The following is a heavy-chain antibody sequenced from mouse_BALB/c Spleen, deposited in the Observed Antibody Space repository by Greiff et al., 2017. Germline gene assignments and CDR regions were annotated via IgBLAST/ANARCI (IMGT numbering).Heavy chain of an antibody. D-gene: IGHD1-1*02. CDR1: GFTFSSYA. CDR2: ISSGGSYT. Sequence: VQLKESGGGLVKPGGSLKLSCAASGFTFSSYAMSWVRQSPEKRLEWVAEISSGGSYTYYPDTVTGRFTISRDNAKNTLYLEMSSLRSEDTAMYYCASYGPFAYWGQGTTLTVSS. CDR3: ASYGPFAY. V-gene: IGHV5-9-4*01. J-gene: IGHJ2*01.